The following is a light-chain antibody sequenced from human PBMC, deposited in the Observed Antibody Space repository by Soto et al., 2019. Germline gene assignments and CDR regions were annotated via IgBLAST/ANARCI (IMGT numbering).Light chain of an antibody. CDR3: QKRSNWPLT. J-gene: IGKJ4*01. CDR1: QSVGSS. CDR2: DTS. V-gene: IGKV3-11*01. Sequence: EIVLTQSPATLSLSPGGRATLSCRASQSVGSSLAWYQQKPGQAPRLLIYDTSNRATGIPARFSGSGSGTDFTLTISYLEPEDFAVYYCQKRSNWPLTFGGGTKVDIK.